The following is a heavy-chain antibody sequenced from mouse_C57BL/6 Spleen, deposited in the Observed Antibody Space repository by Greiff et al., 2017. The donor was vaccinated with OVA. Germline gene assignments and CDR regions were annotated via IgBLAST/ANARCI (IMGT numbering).Heavy chain of an antibody. V-gene: IGHV5-17*01. D-gene: IGHD2-4*01. J-gene: IGHJ3*01. CDR1: GFTFSDYG. Sequence: EVKLQESGGGLVKPGGSLKLSCAASGFTFSDYGMHWVRQAPEKGLEWVAYISSGSSTIYYADTVKGRFTISRDNAKNTLFLQMTSLRSEDTAMYYCARDDYEAWFAYWGQGTLVTVSA. CDR2: ISSGSSTI. CDR3: ARDDYEAWFAY.